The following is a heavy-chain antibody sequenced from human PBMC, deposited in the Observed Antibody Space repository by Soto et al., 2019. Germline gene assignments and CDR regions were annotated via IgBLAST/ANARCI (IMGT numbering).Heavy chain of an antibody. CDR2: IIAYNGNT. V-gene: IGHV1-18*04. CDR3: AQNYYDSIPGPYNYGMDG. J-gene: IGHJ6*02. CDR1: GYTFTSYG. D-gene: IGHD3-22*01. Sequence: SVKVSCKASGYTFTSYGISWVRQAPGQGLEWMGWIIAYNGNTNYAQKLHGRVTMTTDTSTSTAYMELRSLRSDDTAVSYCAQNYYDSIPGPYNYGMDGYSQRITATV.